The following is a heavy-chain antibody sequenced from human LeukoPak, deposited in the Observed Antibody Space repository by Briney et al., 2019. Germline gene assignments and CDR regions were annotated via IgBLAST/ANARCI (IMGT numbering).Heavy chain of an antibody. Sequence: PSETLSLTCAVYGGSFSGYYWSWIRQPPGKGLEWIGEINHSGSTNYNPSLKSRVTMSVDTSKNQFSLKLSSVTAADTAVYYCARRGAGSGYADYWGQGTLVTVSS. CDR3: ARRGAGSGYADY. J-gene: IGHJ4*02. CDR1: GGSFSGYY. CDR2: INHSGST. V-gene: IGHV4-34*01. D-gene: IGHD5-12*01.